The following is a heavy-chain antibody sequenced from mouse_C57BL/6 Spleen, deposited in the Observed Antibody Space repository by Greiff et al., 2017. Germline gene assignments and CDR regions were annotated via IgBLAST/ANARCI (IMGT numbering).Heavy chain of an antibody. Sequence: EVQLQQSGPELVKPGASVKISCKASGYTFTDYYMNWVKQSHGKSLEWIGDINPNNGGTSYNQKFKGKATLPVDKSSTTAYMELRSLTSEDSAVYYCAREEYGSILAWLAYWGQGTLVTVSA. V-gene: IGHV1-26*01. J-gene: IGHJ3*01. CDR1: GYTFTDYY. CDR2: INPNNGGT. D-gene: IGHD1-1*01. CDR3: AREEYGSILAWLAY.